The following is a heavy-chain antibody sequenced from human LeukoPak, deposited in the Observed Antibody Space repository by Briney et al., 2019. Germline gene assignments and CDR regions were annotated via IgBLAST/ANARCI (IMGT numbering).Heavy chain of an antibody. D-gene: IGHD2-2*01. CDR2: MYHSGAT. J-gene: IGHJ4*02. CDR3: ASEYCSSATCRFDY. Sequence: SETLSLTCTVSGSSISSAHYWGWIRQSPGKGLEWIGSMYHSGATYYNPSLKGRVTISVDTSKNQFSLKLSSVTAADTAVYYCASEYCSSATCRFDYWGQGTLVTVSS. CDR1: GSSISSAHY. V-gene: IGHV4-38-2*02.